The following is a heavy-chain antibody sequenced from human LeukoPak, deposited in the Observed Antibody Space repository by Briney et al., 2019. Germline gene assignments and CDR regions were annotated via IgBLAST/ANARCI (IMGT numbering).Heavy chain of an antibody. CDR1: GGTFSSYA. V-gene: IGHV1-69*04. CDR2: IIPILGIA. J-gene: IGHJ4*02. D-gene: IGHD5-24*01. Sequence: SVKVSCKASGGTFSSYAISWVRQAPGQGLEWMGRIIPILGIANYAQKFQGRVTITADKSTSTAYMELSSLRSEDTAVFYCARTEMATILDFDYWGQGTLVTVSS. CDR3: ARTEMATILDFDY.